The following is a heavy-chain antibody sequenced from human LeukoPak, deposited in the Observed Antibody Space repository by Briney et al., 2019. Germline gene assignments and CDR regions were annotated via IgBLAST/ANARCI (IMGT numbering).Heavy chain of an antibody. CDR2: TSGSGDSS. D-gene: IGHD3-22*01. Sequence: PGGSLRLSCEASGFTFSSYGMSWVRQAPGKGPEWVSATSGSGDSSYYADSVKGRFTISRDNSKNTLYLHMNSLRAEDTAVYYCAKEDYYDSSGYYYYYYYMDVWGKGTTVTISS. J-gene: IGHJ6*03. CDR3: AKEDYYDSSGYYYYYYYMDV. V-gene: IGHV3-23*01. CDR1: GFTFSSYG.